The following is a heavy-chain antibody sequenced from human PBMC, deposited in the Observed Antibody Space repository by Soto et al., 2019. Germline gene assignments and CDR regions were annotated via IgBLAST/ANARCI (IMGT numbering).Heavy chain of an antibody. CDR2: IYYSGGT. J-gene: IGHJ4*02. CDR3: ARHSSEDIAPNYFDY. CDR1: GGSISSSSYY. Sequence: SETLSLTCTVSGGSISSSSYYWGWIRQPPGKGLEWIGSIYYSGGTYYNPSLKSRVTISVDTSKNQFSLKLSSVTAADTAVYYCARHSSEDIAPNYFDYWGQGTLVTVSS. D-gene: IGHD5-12*01. V-gene: IGHV4-39*01.